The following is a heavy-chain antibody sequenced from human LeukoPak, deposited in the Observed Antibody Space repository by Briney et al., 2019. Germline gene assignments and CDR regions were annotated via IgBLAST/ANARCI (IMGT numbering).Heavy chain of an antibody. D-gene: IGHD3-3*01. Sequence: SVKVSCKASGGTFISYAISWVRQAPGQGLEWMGGIIHIFGTANYAQKFQGRVTITADESTSTAYMELSSLRSEDTAVYYCGREWGYDFWSGYYTNAFDLWGQGTMVTVSS. V-gene: IGHV1-69*01. CDR3: GREWGYDFWSGYYTNAFDL. CDR1: GGTFISYA. J-gene: IGHJ3*01. CDR2: IIHIFGTA.